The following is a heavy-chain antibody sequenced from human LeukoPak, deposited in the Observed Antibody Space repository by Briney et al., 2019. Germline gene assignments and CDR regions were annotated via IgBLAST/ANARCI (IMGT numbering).Heavy chain of an antibody. D-gene: IGHD1-14*01. CDR3: AKYTDQ. CDR1: GFTFSDSV. Sequence: GGSLRLSCAASGFTFSDSVMSWVRQAPGKGLEWVSAISSDAGVTYYAASVKGRFTISRDNSKNTLYLQMKSLRAEDTAIYYCAKYTDQWGQGTLVTVSS. J-gene: IGHJ5*02. V-gene: IGHV3-23*01. CDR2: ISSDAGVT.